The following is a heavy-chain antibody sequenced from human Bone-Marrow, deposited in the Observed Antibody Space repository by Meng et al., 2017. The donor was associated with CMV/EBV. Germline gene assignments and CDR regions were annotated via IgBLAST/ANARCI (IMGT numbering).Heavy chain of an antibody. CDR3: ARHKGFESCFDY. J-gene: IGHJ4*02. D-gene: IGHD3-10*01. CDR1: GGSISSSSYY. CDR2: IYYSGST. Sequence: SETLSLTCTVSGGSISSSSYYWGWIRQPPGKGLEWIGSIYYSGSTYYNPSLKSRVTISVDTSKNQFSLKLSSVTAADTAVYYCARHKGFESCFDYWGQGTLVTVS. V-gene: IGHV4-39*01.